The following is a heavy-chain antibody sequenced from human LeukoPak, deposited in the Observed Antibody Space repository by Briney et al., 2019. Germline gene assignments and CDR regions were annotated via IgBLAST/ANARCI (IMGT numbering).Heavy chain of an antibody. CDR2: IKSKPDGGTT. V-gene: IGHV3-15*01. CDR3: ARARSSYGYGDAFDI. Sequence: GGSLRLSCAASGLTLSNAYMSWARQAPGKGLEWVGRIKSKPDGGTTDYAAPVKGRFTISRDDSKNTLYLQMNSLRAEDTAVYYCARARSSYGYGDAFDIWGQGTMVTASS. CDR1: GLTLSNAY. D-gene: IGHD5-18*01. J-gene: IGHJ3*02.